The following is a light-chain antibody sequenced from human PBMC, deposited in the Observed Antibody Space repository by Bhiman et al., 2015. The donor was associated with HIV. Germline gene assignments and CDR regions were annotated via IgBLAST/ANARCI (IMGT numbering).Light chain of an antibody. CDR1: SSDVGGYNY. CDR2: DVS. V-gene: IGLV2-11*01. Sequence: QSALTQPASVSGSPGQSITISCTGTSSDVGGYNYVSWSNNHPGKAPKLMIYDVSERPSGVPDRFSGSKSGNTASLTISGLQAEDEADYFCCSYAGSYTWVFGGGTKLTVL. CDR3: CSYAGSYTWV. J-gene: IGLJ3*02.